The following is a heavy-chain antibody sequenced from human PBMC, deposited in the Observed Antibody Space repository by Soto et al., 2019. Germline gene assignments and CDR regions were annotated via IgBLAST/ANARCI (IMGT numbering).Heavy chain of an antibody. CDR1: GGSFSGYY. CDR3: ARLPGIAAAGTQDYYYYGMDV. CDR2: INHSGST. V-gene: IGHV4-34*01. J-gene: IGHJ6*02. D-gene: IGHD6-13*01. Sequence: SETLSLTCAVYGGSFSGYYWSWIRQPPGKGLEWIGEINHSGSTNYNPSLKSRVTISVDTSKNQFSLKLSSVTAADTAVYYCARLPGIAAAGTQDYYYYGMDVWGQGTTVTVSS.